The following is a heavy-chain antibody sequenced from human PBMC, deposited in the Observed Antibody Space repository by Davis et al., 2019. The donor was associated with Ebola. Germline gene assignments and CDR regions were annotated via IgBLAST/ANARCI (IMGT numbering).Heavy chain of an antibody. CDR1: GGSISSYY. CDR3: ARDRPFGVVIKGYFDY. V-gene: IGHV4-39*07. J-gene: IGHJ4*02. D-gene: IGHD3-3*01. CDR2: IYYSGST. Sequence: PSETLSLTCTVSGGSISSYYWGWIRQPPGKGLEWIGSIYYSGSTYYNPSLKSRVTISVDTSKNQFSLKLGSVTAADTAVYYCARDRPFGVVIKGYFDYWGQGTLVTVSS.